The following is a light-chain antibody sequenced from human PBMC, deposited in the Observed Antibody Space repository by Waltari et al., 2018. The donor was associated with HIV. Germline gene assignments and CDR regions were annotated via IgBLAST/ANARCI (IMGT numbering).Light chain of an antibody. CDR3: QAWGRSTSGV. J-gene: IGLJ3*02. CDR2: QDN. CDR1: ELGDKY. Sequence: SYVVTHPPSVAVSPGQTASITCSGSELGDKYTCWYQQKPGQSPLLVIYQDNKRPSGIPERFSGSSSGHTATLTISGTLPLDEADYYCQAWGRSTSGVFGRGTKLTVL. V-gene: IGLV3-1*01.